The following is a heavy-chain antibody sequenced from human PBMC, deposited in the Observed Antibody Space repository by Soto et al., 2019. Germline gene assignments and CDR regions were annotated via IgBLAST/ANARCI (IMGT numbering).Heavy chain of an antibody. Sequence: SETLSLTCTVSGGSISSGGYYWSWIRQHPGKGLEWIGYIYYSGSTYYNPSLKSRVTISVDTSKNQFSLKLSSVTAADTAVYYGGRGEIGHGNSPSCPRDAFDIGGKGKM. CDR1: GGSISSGGYY. CDR3: GRGEIGHGNSPSCPRDAFDI. CDR2: IYYSGST. D-gene: IGHD2-2*03. J-gene: IGHJ3*02. V-gene: IGHV4-31*03.